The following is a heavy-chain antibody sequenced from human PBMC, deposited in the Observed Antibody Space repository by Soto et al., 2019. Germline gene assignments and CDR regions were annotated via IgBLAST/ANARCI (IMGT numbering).Heavy chain of an antibody. J-gene: IGHJ6*03. CDR1: GGSISGHY. V-gene: IGHV4-59*11. D-gene: IGHD1-1*01. CDR2: ISYTGST. Sequence: PSETLSLTCTVSGGSISGHYWSWIRQPPGKGLEWVGYISYTGSTNYNPSLKSRATISADTSKNLFSLRLSSVTAADTAIYYCARDPDWKNKYYMDVWGKATTVTSP. CDR3: ARDPDWKNKYYMDV.